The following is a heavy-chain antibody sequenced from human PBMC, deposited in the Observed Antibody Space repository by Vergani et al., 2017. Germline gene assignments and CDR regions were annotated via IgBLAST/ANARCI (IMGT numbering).Heavy chain of an antibody. CDR2: VTLLTVAA. J-gene: IGHJ4*02. Sequence: QVQLVQSGAAVKKPGASAKVSCTASGYIFKNYYMHWLRLAPGQGFQWMGIVTLLTVAATSPQKFEGRSTITRDTSQATFYMDLSSLKYEDTAIFYCAISIGYCTSGSCRPYYFGLWGQGTLVTVSS. CDR1: GYIFKNYY. V-gene: IGHV1-46*02. CDR3: AISIGYCTSGSCRPYYFGL. D-gene: IGHD2-15*01.